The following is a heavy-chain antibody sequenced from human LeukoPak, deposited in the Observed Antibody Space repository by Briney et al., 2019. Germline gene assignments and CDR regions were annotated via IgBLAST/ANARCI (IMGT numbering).Heavy chain of an antibody. CDR3: ARDVVLLWFGTMNWFDP. V-gene: IGHV1-2*02. CDR1: GYTFTVYY. J-gene: IGHJ5*02. Sequence: ASVKVSCKASGYTFTVYYMHWVRQAPGRGLEWMGWINPNSGGTNYAQKFQGRVTMTRDTSISTAYMELSRLRSDDTAVYYCARDVVLLWFGTMNWFDPWGQGTLVTVSS. CDR2: INPNSGGT. D-gene: IGHD3-10*01.